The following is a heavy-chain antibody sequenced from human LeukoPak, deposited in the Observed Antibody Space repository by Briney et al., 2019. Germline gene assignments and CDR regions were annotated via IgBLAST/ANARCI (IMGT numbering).Heavy chain of an antibody. CDR3: ARYYYDSSGYSLRCYYYMDV. J-gene: IGHJ6*03. D-gene: IGHD3-22*01. Sequence: ASVKVSCKASGYTFTSYDINWVRQATGQGLEWMGWMNPNSGNTGYAQKFQGRVTITRNTSISTAYMELSSLRSEDTAVYYCARYYYDSSGYSLRCYYYMDVWGKGTTVTVSS. CDR2: MNPNSGNT. V-gene: IGHV1-8*03. CDR1: GYTFTSYD.